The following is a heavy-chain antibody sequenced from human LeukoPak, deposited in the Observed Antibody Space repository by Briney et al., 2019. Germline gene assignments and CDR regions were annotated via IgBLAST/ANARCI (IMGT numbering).Heavy chain of an antibody. V-gene: IGHV1-46*01. D-gene: IGHD3-10*01. CDR2: INTSGGSK. Sequence: GVSVKVSCKASGYTFTSYYMHWVRQAPGQGLEWMGIINTSGGSKMYAQKFQGRVTMTRDTSTSTVYMELSSLRSEDTAVYYCARVISGYYGSGSYYNRRETYYFDYWGQGTLVTVSS. J-gene: IGHJ4*02. CDR3: ARVISGYYGSGSYYNRRETYYFDY. CDR1: GYTFTSYY.